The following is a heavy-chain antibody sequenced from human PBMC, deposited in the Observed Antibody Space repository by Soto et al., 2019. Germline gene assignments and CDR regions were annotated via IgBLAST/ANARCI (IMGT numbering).Heavy chain of an antibody. Sequence: ASVKVSCKASGYTFTNYYMHWVRQAPGQGLEWMGVINPSGGSTTYAQKFQGRVTMTRDTSTSTVYMELSSLISEDTTEYYCAREASKYSGMAVWGQGTTVTVS. CDR2: INPSGGST. V-gene: IGHV1-46*01. D-gene: IGHD2-21*01. CDR1: GYTFTNYY. J-gene: IGHJ6*02. CDR3: AREASKYSGMAV.